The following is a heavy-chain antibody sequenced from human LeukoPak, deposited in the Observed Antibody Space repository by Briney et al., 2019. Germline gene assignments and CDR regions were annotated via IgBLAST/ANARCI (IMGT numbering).Heavy chain of an antibody. CDR3: ARARGMGTLDF. D-gene: IGHD3-16*01. CDR2: KLSSGNT. J-gene: IGHJ4*02. Sequence: SETLSLTCTVSGGSISSYYWSWIRQPAGKGLEWIGRKLSSGNTNYNPSLKSRVTISVDMSKNQFSLKLNSVTAADTAVYYCARARGMGTLDFWGQGTLVTVPS. V-gene: IGHV4-4*07. CDR1: GGSISSYY.